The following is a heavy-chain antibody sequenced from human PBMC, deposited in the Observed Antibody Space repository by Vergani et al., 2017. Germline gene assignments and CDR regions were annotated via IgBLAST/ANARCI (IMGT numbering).Heavy chain of an antibody. V-gene: IGHV4-34*01. CDR2: INHSGST. CDR3: ARLARAVTSRLRIDY. D-gene: IGHD3-3*01. Sequence: QVQLQQWGAGLLNPSETLSLTCAVYGGSFSGYYWSWIRQPPGKGLEWIGEINHSGSTNYNPSLKSRVTISVDTSKNQFSLKLSSVTAADTAVYYCARLARAVTSRLRIDYWGQGTLVTVSS. J-gene: IGHJ4*02. CDR1: GGSFSGYY.